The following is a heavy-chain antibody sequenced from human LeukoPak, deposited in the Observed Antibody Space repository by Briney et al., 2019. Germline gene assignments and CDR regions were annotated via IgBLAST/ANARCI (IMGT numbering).Heavy chain of an antibody. J-gene: IGHJ5*02. CDR1: GFSFSSNS. CDR2: ISGSSSTI. V-gene: IGHV3-48*04. Sequence: GGSLRLSCAASGFSFSSNSMNWVRQAPGKGLEWVSYISGSSSTIYYADSVKGRFTISRDNAKNSLYLQMNSLRAEDTAVYYCAGSQYHYDATGNRGADPWGQGTLVTVSS. CDR3: AGSQYHYDATGNRGADP. D-gene: IGHD4/OR15-4a*01.